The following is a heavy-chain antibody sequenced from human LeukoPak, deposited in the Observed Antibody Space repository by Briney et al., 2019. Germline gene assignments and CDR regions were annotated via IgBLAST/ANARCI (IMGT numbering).Heavy chain of an antibody. CDR1: GLTFSNYA. CDR2: ISGSGGST. Sequence: PGGSLRLSCAASGLTFSNYAMSWVRQAPGKGLEWVSGISGSGGSTYYADSVKGRLTISRDNSKNTLYLQMDSLRAEDTAVYYCAKVGIRISLIVVVFTTADDWYFDLWGRGTLVTVSS. D-gene: IGHD3-22*01. CDR3: AKVGIRISLIVVVFTTADDWYFDL. V-gene: IGHV3-23*01. J-gene: IGHJ2*01.